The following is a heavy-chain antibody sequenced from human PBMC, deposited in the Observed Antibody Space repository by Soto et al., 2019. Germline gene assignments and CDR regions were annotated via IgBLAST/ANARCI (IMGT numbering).Heavy chain of an antibody. Sequence: GGSLRLSCAASGFTFSSYAMSWVRQAPGKGLEWVSAISGSGGSTYYADSVKGRFTISRDNSKNTLYLQMNSLRAEDTALYYRAKIVPFVVVVAATHVPLDYGGQGTLVTVSS. J-gene: IGHJ4*02. D-gene: IGHD2-15*01. CDR1: GFTFSSYA. CDR2: ISGSGGST. V-gene: IGHV3-23*01. CDR3: AKIVPFVVVVAATHVPLDY.